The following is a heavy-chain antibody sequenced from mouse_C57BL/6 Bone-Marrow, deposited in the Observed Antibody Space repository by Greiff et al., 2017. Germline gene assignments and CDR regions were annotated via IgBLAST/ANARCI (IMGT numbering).Heavy chain of an antibody. Sequence: VQLVESGAELARPGASVTLSCKASGYTFTSYGISWVKQRTGQGLEWIGEIYPRSGSTYYNEKFKGKAQLTADKSSSTAYMELRRLTSEDSAVSFCSRSDYYGSSYEFAYWGQGTLVTVSA. V-gene: IGHV1-81*01. D-gene: IGHD1-1*01. CDR3: SRSDYYGSSYEFAY. J-gene: IGHJ3*01. CDR1: GYTFTSYG. CDR2: IYPRSGST.